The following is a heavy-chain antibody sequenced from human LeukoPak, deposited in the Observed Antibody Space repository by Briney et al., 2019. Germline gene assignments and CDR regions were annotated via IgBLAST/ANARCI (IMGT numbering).Heavy chain of an antibody. CDR2: INYSGST. Sequence: SETLSLTCSVSGGSISSYYWSWIRQPPGKGLEWIGYINYSGSTNYYHSLKSRVTISVDTFKNQFSLKLSSVTAADTAVYYWARVISMGRVVSIWCDPWGQGTLVTVSS. CDR3: ARVISMGRVVSIWCDP. D-gene: IGHD3-10*01. CDR1: GGSISSYY. V-gene: IGHV4-59*01. J-gene: IGHJ5*02.